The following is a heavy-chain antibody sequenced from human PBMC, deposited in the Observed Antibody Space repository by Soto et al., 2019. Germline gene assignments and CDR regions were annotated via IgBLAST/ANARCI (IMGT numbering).Heavy chain of an antibody. V-gene: IGHV5-10-1*01. D-gene: IGHD3-22*01. CDR1: GYSFTSYW. Sequence: HGESLKISCKGSGYSFTSYWISWVRQMPGKGLEWMGRIDPSDSYTNYSPSFQGHVTISADKSISTAYLQWSSLKASDTAMYYCARSPYYYDSSGYPLDYWGQGTPVTVSS. CDR2: IDPSDSYT. CDR3: ARSPYYYDSSGYPLDY. J-gene: IGHJ4*02.